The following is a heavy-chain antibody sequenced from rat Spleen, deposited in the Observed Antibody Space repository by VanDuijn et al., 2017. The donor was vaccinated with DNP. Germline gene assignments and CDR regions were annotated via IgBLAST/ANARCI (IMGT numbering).Heavy chain of an antibody. CDR3: ATHFRATRVFFDY. J-gene: IGHJ2*01. D-gene: IGHD1-4*01. Sequence: EVQLVESGGGLVQPGRSLKLSCAASGFTFSDYNMAWVRQAPKKGLEWVATIIYDGSRTYYRDSVKGRFTISRDNAKSTLYLQMDSLRSEDTATYYCATHFRATRVFFDYWGQGVMVTVSS. CDR2: IIYDGSRT. V-gene: IGHV5S10*01. CDR1: GFTFSDYN.